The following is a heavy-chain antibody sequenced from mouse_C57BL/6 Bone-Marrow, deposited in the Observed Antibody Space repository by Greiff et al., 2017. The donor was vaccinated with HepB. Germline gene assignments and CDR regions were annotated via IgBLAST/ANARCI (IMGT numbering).Heavy chain of an antibody. J-gene: IGHJ2*01. CDR3: ARKDYGNFFDY. Sequence: QVQLKESGAELVKPGASVKISCKASGYAFSSYWMNWVKQRPGKGLEWIGQIYPGDGDTNYNGKFKGKATLTADKSSSTAYMQLSSLTSEDSAVYVCARKDYGNFFDYWGQGTTLTVSS. D-gene: IGHD2-1*01. V-gene: IGHV1-80*01. CDR1: GYAFSSYW. CDR2: IYPGDGDT.